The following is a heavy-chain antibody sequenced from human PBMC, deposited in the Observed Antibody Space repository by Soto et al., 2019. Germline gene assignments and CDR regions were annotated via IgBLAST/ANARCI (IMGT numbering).Heavy chain of an antibody. D-gene: IGHD3-10*01. J-gene: IGHJ6*02. CDR2: ISSGSNTI. V-gene: IGHV3-48*02. Sequence: PGGSLRLSCAASGFAFSRYSVNWVRQAPGKGLEWVSYISSGSNTIYNADSVKGRFTISRDNAKGTLYLQMNSLRDEDTAVYYCARNTADGHYYMDVWGQGTTVTVSS. CDR3: ARNTADGHYYMDV. CDR1: GFAFSRYS.